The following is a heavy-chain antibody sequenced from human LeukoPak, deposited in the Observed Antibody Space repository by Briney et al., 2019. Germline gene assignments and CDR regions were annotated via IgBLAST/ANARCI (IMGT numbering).Heavy chain of an antibody. D-gene: IGHD3-10*01. CDR2: ILPDGRDT. J-gene: IGHJ4*02. CDR3: SGRYGPGPV. Sequence: ASVKVSCKASGYTFAAHHIHWVRQAPGQGLEWMGWILPDGRDTKYSQKFQDRMTLTTDASTNTAYMELSRLIPDDTAVYYCSGRYGPGPVWGQGTLISASP. V-gene: IGHV1-2*02. CDR1: GYTFAAHH.